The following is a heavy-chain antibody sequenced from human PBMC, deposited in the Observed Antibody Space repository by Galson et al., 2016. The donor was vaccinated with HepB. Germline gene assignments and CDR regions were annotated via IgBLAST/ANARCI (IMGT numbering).Heavy chain of an antibody. CDR3: ARIPVGGSGSYVSPDFYYYGMDV. Sequence: PALVKPTQTLTLTCTFSGFSLSTSGMCVSWIRQPPGKALEWLALIDWNDDKDYSTSLKTRLTISRDTSKNQVVLTVTNMDPVDTATYYCARIPVGGSGSYVSPDFYYYGMDVWGQGTTVTVSS. J-gene: IGHJ6*02. CDR2: IDWNDDK. CDR1: GFSLSTSGMC. D-gene: IGHD3-10*01. V-gene: IGHV2-70*01.